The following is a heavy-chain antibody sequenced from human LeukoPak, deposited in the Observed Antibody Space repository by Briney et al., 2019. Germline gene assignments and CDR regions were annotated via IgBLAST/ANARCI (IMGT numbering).Heavy chain of an antibody. CDR2: ISGRGGST. D-gene: IGHD2-15*01. J-gene: IGHJ4*02. CDR1: GFTFSTYA. CDR3: AKDRGPIVVVVAGFDY. Sequence: GGSLRLSCAASGFTFSTYAMSWVRQAPGKGLEWVSTISGRGGSTYYTDSVKGRFTISRDNSKNTLYLQMNSLRAEDTAVYYCAKDRGPIVVVVAGFDYWGQGTLVTVSS. V-gene: IGHV3-23*01.